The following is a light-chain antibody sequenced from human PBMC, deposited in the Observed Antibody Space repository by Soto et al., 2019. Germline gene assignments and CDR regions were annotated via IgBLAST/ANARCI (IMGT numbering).Light chain of an antibody. CDR3: QQSSRTPWT. CDR2: AAS. V-gene: IGKV1-39*01. J-gene: IGKJ1*01. CDR1: QTISSY. Sequence: IQLPQSPASLSASVRDQVTITCLASQTISSYLDWYQKKPGKAPTLLIYAASTLHSGIPARFSGSRSGTEFTLTISSLQPEDFASYYCQQSSRTPWTFGQGTKVDIK.